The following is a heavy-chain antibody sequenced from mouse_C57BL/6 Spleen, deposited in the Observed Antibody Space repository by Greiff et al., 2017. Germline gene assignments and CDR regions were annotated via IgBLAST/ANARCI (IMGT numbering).Heavy chain of an antibody. J-gene: IGHJ3*01. CDR1: GYTFTDYY. CDR2: INPNNGGT. D-gene: IGHD2-1*01. Sequence: VQLQQSGPELVKPGASVKISCKASGYTFTDYYMNWVKQSHGKSLEWIGDINPNNGGTSYNQKFKGKATLTVDESSSTAYMELRSLTSEDSAVYYCARLAWGNYGAYWGQGTLVTVSA. V-gene: IGHV1-26*01. CDR3: ARLAWGNYGAY.